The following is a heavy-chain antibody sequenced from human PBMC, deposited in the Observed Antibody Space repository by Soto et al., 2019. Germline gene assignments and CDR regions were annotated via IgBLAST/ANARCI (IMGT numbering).Heavy chain of an antibody. J-gene: IGHJ4*02. CDR2: ISSSSSSV. CDR3: ARGGSDRPGY. V-gene: IGHV3-48*02. CDR1: EFTFKNYA. Sequence: EVQLVESGGGLVQPGGSLGPPCPPSEFTFKNYAMNWVRQAPGKGLEWVSYISSSSSSVDYADSVKGRFTISRDNAKSSLYLQMNSLRDEDTAVYYCARGGSDRPGYWGRGTLVTVSS. D-gene: IGHD6-25*01.